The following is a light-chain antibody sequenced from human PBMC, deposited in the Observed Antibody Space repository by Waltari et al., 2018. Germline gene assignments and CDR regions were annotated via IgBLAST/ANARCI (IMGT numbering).Light chain of an antibody. J-gene: IGLJ1*01. V-gene: IGLV2-23*01. CDR2: EAS. CDR1: SSDVGSYNL. Sequence: QSALTQPASVSGSPGQSITISCTGTSSDVGSYNLVSWSQHNPGKAPKSMLYEASKRPSGVSNRVYGSKSGNTASLTISGLQAEDEADYYCCSYAGSNTYVFGTGTKVTVL. CDR3: CSYAGSNTYV.